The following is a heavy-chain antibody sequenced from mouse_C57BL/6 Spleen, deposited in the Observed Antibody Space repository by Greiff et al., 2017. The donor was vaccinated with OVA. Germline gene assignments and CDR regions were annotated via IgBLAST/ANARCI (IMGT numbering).Heavy chain of an antibody. CDR1: GYTFTSYW. Sequence: QVQLQQPGAELVKPGASVKLSCKASGYTFTSYWMHWVKQRPGRGLEWIGRIDPNSGGTKYNEKFKSKATLTVDKPSSTAYIQLSSLTSEESAVYYCARGGSNSFAYWGQGTLVTVSA. CDR3: ARGGSNSFAY. CDR2: IDPNSGGT. J-gene: IGHJ3*01. V-gene: IGHV1-72*01. D-gene: IGHD2-5*01.